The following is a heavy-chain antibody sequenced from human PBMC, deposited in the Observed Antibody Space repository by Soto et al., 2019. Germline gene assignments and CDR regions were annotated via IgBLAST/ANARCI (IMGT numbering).Heavy chain of an antibody. CDR2: INHSGST. V-gene: IGHV4-39*07. CDR3: AATRHCSGGSCYDPSSTYYMDV. Sequence: PSETLSLTCTVSGGSVSSGSYYWSWIRQPPGKGLEWIGEINHSGSTNYNPSLKSRVTISVDTSKNQFSLKLSSVTAADTAVYYCAATRHCSGGSCYDPSSTYYMDVWGKGTTVTVSS. D-gene: IGHD2-15*01. J-gene: IGHJ6*03. CDR1: GGSVSSGSYY.